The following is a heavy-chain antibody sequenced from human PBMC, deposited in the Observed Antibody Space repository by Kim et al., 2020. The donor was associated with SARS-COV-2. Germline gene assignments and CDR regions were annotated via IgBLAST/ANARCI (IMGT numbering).Heavy chain of an antibody. CDR2: ISSSSSYI. J-gene: IGHJ4*02. Sequence: GGSLRLSCAASGFTFSSYSMNWVRQAPGKGLEWVSSISSSSSYIYYADSVKGRFTISRDNAKNSLYLQMNSLRAEDTAVYYCAGTYSSGWYEWYYFDYWGQGTLVTVSS. D-gene: IGHD6-19*01. CDR1: GFTFSSYS. V-gene: IGHV3-21*01. CDR3: AGTYSSGWYEWYYFDY.